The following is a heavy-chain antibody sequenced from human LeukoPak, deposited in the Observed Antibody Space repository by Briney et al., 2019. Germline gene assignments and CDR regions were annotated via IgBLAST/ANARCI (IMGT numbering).Heavy chain of an antibody. Sequence: GRSLRLSCAASGFTFSSYAMHWVRQAPGKGLEWVAVISYDGSNKYCADSVKGRFTISRDNSKNTLYLQMNSLRAEDTAVYYCASGHLLGASYGLFDYWGQGTLVTVSS. CDR3: ASGHLLGASYGLFDY. CDR1: GFTFSSYA. V-gene: IGHV3-30*04. J-gene: IGHJ4*02. CDR2: ISYDGSNK. D-gene: IGHD1-26*01.